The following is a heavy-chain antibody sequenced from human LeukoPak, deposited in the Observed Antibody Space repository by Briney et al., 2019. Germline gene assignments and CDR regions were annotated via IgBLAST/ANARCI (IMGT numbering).Heavy chain of an antibody. CDR2: IYTSGST. CDR1: GGSISSATYY. D-gene: IGHD2-15*01. CDR3: ARNSCPSGSCYENRGYFDY. J-gene: IGHJ4*02. V-gene: IGHV4-61*02. Sequence: SQTLSLTCTVSGGSISSATYYWSWIRQPAGKGLEGIGRIYTSGSTNYNPSLKSRVTISVDTSKNQFSLMLSSVTAADTAVYYCARNSCPSGSCYENRGYFDYWGQGTLVTVSS.